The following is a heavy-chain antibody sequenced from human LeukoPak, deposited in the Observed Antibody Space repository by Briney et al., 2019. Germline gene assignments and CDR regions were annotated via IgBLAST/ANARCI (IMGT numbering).Heavy chain of an antibody. J-gene: IGHJ4*02. CDR1: GFSFTSYS. V-gene: IGHV3-21*05. CDR2: ISSGCDI. Sequence: GGSLRLSCAASGFSFTSYSMNWGREAPGGGVGWVSYISSGCDIYYAASVQGGFTVSRDNSKNSLYLQMNSLRAEDTTLYYCAKGPTILPYYPSGNYYETKAEFDCWGQGTLVTVSS. CDR3: AKGPTILPYYPSGNYYETKAEFDC. D-gene: IGHD3-3*01.